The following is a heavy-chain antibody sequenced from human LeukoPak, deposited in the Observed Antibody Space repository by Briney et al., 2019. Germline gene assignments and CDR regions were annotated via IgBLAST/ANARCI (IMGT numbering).Heavy chain of an antibody. V-gene: IGHV3-30*04. CDR2: ISYDGRNK. CDR1: GFTFSSYA. D-gene: IGHD2-15*01. J-gene: IGHJ4*02. CDR3: ARDPDCSGGSCYGRGYYFDY. Sequence: GGSLRLSCAASGFTFSSYAMHWVRQAPGKGGEWVAVISYDGRNKYYADSVKGRFTISRDNSKNTLYLQMNSLRAEDTAVYYCARDPDCSGGSCYGRGYYFDYWGQGTLVTVSS.